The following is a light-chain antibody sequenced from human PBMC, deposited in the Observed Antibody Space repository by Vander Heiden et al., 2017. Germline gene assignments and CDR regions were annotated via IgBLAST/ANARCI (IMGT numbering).Light chain of an antibody. Sequence: QSVLTQPPSVSAAPGQRVTLSCTGPSSNIGAGYDVQWYQQLPGAPPTLLIYGNSNRPSGVPDRFSGSKSGTSASLAITGLQADDEADYYCQSYDSGLSGSRVFGGGTKLTVL. J-gene: IGLJ2*01. V-gene: IGLV1-40*01. CDR1: SSNIGAGYD. CDR2: GNS. CDR3: QSYDSGLSGSRV.